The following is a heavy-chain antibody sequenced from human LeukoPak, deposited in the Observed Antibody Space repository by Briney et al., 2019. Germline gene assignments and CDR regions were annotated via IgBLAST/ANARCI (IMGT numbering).Heavy chain of an antibody. J-gene: IGHJ1*01. CDR3: ATNEEGAVAGTVQH. V-gene: IGHV4-31*03. CDR2: IYYSGST. CDR1: GVSISSGGYY. D-gene: IGHD6-19*01. Sequence: PSQTLSLTCTVSGVSISSGGYYWNWIRQHPGKGLEWIGNIYYSGSTYYNPSLKSRVTISVDTSKNQLSLKLSSVTAADTAVYYCATNEEGAVAGTVQHWGQGTLVTVSS.